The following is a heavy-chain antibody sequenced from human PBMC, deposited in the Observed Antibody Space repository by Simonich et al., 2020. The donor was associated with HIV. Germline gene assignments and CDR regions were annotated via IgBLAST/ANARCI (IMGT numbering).Heavy chain of an antibody. J-gene: IGHJ4*02. V-gene: IGHV3-21*01. CDR2: ISSCSSYI. CDR1: GFTFSSYS. D-gene: IGHD2-2*01. CDR3: ARDGRKGSSTSCSDY. Sequence: EVQLVESGGGLVKPGGSLRLSCAASGFTFSSYSMNWVRQAPGKGLKWFSSISSCSSYIYYADSGKGRFTISRDNAKNSLYLQMNSLRAEDTAVYYCARDGRKGSSTSCSDYWGQGTLVTVSS.